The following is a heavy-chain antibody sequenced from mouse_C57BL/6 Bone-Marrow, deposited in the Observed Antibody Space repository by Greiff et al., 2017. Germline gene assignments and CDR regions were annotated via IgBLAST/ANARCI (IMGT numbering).Heavy chain of an antibody. CDR2: IYPGDGDT. D-gene: IGHD2-2*01. J-gene: IGHJ3*01. CDR1: GYAFSSSW. CDR3: ARGGYDAWFAY. Sequence: QVQLKQSGPELVKPGASVKISCKASGYAFSSSWMNWVKQRPGKGLEWIGRIYPGDGDTNYTGKFQGKATLTADKSSSTAYMQLSSLTSEDSAVYFCARGGYDAWFAYGGQGTLVTVSA. V-gene: IGHV1-82*01.